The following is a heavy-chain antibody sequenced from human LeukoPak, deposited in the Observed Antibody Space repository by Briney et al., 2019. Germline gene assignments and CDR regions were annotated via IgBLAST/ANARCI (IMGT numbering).Heavy chain of an antibody. Sequence: PSETLSLTFAVYGGSFSGYYWGWIRQPPGKGLQWIGEINHSGSTNCNPSLKSRVTISVDTSKNQFSLNLTSVTAADTAVFSSSTRPDYWGQGALVSVSS. CDR2: INHSGST. J-gene: IGHJ4*02. D-gene: IGHD6-13*01. CDR1: GGSFSGYY. V-gene: IGHV4-34*01. CDR3: STRPDY.